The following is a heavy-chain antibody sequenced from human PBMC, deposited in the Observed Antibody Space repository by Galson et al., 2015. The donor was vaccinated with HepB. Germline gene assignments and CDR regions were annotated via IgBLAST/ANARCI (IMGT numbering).Heavy chain of an antibody. CDR2: INTNTGNP. CDR3: ARDRRWFGEFGPQDAFDF. V-gene: IGHV7-4-1*02. Sequence: SVKVSCKASGYIFSSYAINWVRQAPGQGLEWMGWINTNTGNPTYAQGFTGRFVFSLDTSVSTAYLLISSLKAEDTAVYYCARDRRWFGEFGPQDAFDFWGRGTMVTVSS. D-gene: IGHD3-10*01. CDR1: GYIFSSYA. J-gene: IGHJ3*01.